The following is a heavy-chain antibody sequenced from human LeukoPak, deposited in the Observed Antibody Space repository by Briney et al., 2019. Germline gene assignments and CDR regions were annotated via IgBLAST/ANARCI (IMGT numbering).Heavy chain of an antibody. Sequence: PGGSLRLSCAASGFTFSGSAMHWVRQASGKGLEWVGRIRSKANSYATAYAASVKGRFTISRDDSKNTAYLQMNSLKTEDTAVYYCTTTVPAVIDYWGQGTLVTVSS. V-gene: IGHV3-73*01. CDR1: GFTFSGSA. J-gene: IGHJ4*02. D-gene: IGHD2-2*01. CDR3: TTTVPAVIDY. CDR2: IRSKANSYAT.